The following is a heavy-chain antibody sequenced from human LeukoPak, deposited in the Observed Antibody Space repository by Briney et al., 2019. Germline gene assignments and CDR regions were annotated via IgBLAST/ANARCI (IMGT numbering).Heavy chain of an antibody. J-gene: IGHJ4*02. D-gene: IGHD2-2*01. CDR1: GFTFSSYA. V-gene: IGHV3-30*01. CDR3: ARDGSSTRMDFDY. Sequence: GRPLRLSCAASGFTFSSYAMHWVRQAPGKGLEWVAVISYDGSKKYYADSVKGRFTISRDNSKNTLYLQMNSLRAEDTAVYYCARDGSSTRMDFDYWGQGTLVTVSS. CDR2: ISYDGSKK.